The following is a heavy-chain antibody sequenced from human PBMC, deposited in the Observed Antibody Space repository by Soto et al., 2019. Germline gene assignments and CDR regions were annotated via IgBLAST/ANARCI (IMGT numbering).Heavy chain of an antibody. Sequence: GSLRLSCAASGLTFSSYAMGWVRQAPGKGLEWVSAISGSGGSTYYADSVKGRFTISRDNSKNTLYLQMNSLRAEDTAVYYCAKDENYYDSSGSFDYWGQGTLVTVSS. D-gene: IGHD3-22*01. CDR3: AKDENYYDSSGSFDY. V-gene: IGHV3-23*01. CDR2: ISGSGGST. J-gene: IGHJ4*02. CDR1: GLTFSSYA.